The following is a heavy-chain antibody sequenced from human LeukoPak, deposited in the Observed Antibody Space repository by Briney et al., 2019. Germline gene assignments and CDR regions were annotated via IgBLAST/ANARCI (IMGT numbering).Heavy chain of an antibody. CDR3: TRVDGSGSYYWFDP. Sequence: GGSLRLSCTASGFTFGDYAMSWVRQAPGKGLEWVGFIRSKAYGGTTEYAASVKGRFTISRDDSKSIAYLQMNSLKTEDTAVYYCTRVDGSGSYYWFDPWGQGTLVTVSS. J-gene: IGHJ5*02. CDR2: IRSKAYGGTT. CDR1: GFTFGDYA. V-gene: IGHV3-49*04. D-gene: IGHD3-10*01.